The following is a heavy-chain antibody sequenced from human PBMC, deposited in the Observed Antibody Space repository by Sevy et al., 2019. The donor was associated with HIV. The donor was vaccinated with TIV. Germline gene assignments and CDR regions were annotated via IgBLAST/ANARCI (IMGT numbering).Heavy chain of an antibody. CDR1: GFTFTSYY. V-gene: IGHV3-21*01. CDR3: AKYSSSTNYYYGMDV. D-gene: IGHD6-6*01. CDR2: ISGSGSDI. Sequence: GGSLRLSCVASGFTFTSYYMNWVRQAPGKGLEWVSCISGSGSDIYYTESVKGLFTISREKAKSSLYLQLNSLRAEDAAVYYCAKYSSSTNYYYGMDVWGQGTTVTVSS. J-gene: IGHJ6*02.